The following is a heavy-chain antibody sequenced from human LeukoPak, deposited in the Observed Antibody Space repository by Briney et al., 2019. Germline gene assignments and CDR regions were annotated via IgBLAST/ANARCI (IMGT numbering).Heavy chain of an antibody. CDR1: GFTFSSYS. J-gene: IGHJ4*02. D-gene: IGHD3-10*01. CDR2: ISSSSSYI. V-gene: IGHV3-21*01. CDR3: ARDASTKRQDILYYFDY. Sequence: GGSLRPSCAASGFTFSSYSMNWVRQAPGKGLEWVSSISSSSSYIYYADSVKGRFTISRDNAKNSLYLQMNSLRAEDTAVYYCARDASTKRQDILYYFDYWGQGTLVTVSS.